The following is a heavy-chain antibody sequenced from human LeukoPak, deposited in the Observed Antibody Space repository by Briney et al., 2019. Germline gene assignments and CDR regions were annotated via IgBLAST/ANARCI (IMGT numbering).Heavy chain of an antibody. Sequence: SGPTLVKPTQTLTLTCTFSGFSLSTSGVGVGWIRQPPGKALEWLALIYWNDDKRYSPSLKSRLTIIKDTSKNQVVLTMTNMDPVDTATYYCARTRLGYCSSTSCYRNYYYYYGMDVWGQGTTVTVSS. CDR1: GFSLSTSGVG. CDR2: IYWNDDK. V-gene: IGHV2-5*01. J-gene: IGHJ6*02. D-gene: IGHD2-2*01. CDR3: ARTRLGYCSSTSCYRNYYYYYGMDV.